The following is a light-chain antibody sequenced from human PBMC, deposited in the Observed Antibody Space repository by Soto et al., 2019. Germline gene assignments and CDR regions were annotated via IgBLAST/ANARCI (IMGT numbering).Light chain of an antibody. V-gene: IGKV1-9*01. CDR2: AAS. CDR1: QGISNY. Sequence: DIQLTQSPSFLSASVGDRVTITCRASQGISNYVLWYQQKPGKAPKLLIYAASTLQSGVASRFSGSGSGTEFTLTISSLQPEDFAIYYCQHLDSYPITFRQGTRLEIK. J-gene: IGKJ5*01. CDR3: QHLDSYPIT.